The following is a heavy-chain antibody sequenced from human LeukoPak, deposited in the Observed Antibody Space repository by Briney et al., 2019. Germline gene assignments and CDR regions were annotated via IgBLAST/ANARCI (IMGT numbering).Heavy chain of an antibody. D-gene: IGHD1-1*01. CDR3: AKGLEKESRIDY. CDR1: GFTFSSYT. V-gene: IGHV3-23*01. J-gene: IGHJ4*02. CDR2: ISSSGSNT. Sequence: GGSLRLSCAASGFTFSSYTMCWVRQAPGKGLEWDSGISSSGSNTYYADSVKGRFTISRDNAKNTEYLQMNSLRAEDTAIYYCAKGLEKESRIDYWGQGTLVTVSS.